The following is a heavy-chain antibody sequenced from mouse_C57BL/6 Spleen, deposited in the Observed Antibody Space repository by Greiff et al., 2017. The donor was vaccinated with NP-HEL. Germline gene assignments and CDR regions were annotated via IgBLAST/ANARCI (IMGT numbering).Heavy chain of an antibody. V-gene: IGHV1-52*01. CDR3: ARGSSGYDY. J-gene: IGHJ2*01. D-gene: IGHD3-2*02. Sequence: QVQLQQSGAELVRPGSSVKLSCKASGYTFTSYWMHWVKQRPIQGLEWIGNIDPSDSETHYNQKFKDKATLTVDKSSSTAYMQLSSLTSEDSAVYYCARGSSGYDYWGQGTTLTVSS. CDR2: IDPSDSET. CDR1: GYTFTSYW.